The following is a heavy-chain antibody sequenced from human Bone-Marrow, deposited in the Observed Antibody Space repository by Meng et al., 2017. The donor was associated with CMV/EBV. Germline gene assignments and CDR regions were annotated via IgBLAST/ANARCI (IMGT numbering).Heavy chain of an antibody. CDR2: IKSDGSST. CDR1: GFTFSSYW. J-gene: IGHJ6*02. CDR3: ARAARGSGNLMMLD. Sequence: GESLKISCAASGFTFSSYWMHWVRHTPGKGLEWVSRIKSDGSSTSYADSVKGRFTISRDNAKNTVFLQMNSLRAEDTAVYYCARAARGSGNLMMLDWGQGTTVTVSS. D-gene: IGHD3-16*01. V-gene: IGHV3-74*01.